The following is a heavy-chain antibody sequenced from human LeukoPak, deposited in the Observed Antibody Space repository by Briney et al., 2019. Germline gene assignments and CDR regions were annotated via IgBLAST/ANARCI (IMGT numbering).Heavy chain of an antibody. J-gene: IGHJ4*02. CDR3: ARHSEGRQVPAYEY. Sequence: SDPLSLTCTVSGDSVTNTDYYWAWLRQPPGKGPEWIAIIYYSGTSYYSPSLRSRVTISVDTSKNQFSLTFSSVTATDTATYYCARHSEGRQVPAYEYWGQGIPVMVSS. D-gene: IGHD3-10*01. CDR2: IYYSGTS. V-gene: IGHV4-39*01. CDR1: GDSVTNTDYY.